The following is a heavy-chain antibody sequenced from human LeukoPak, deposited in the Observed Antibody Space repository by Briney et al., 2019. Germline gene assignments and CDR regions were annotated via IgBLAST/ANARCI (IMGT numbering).Heavy chain of an antibody. CDR3: VKSLDRHYYDIHGPLSH. V-gene: IGHV3-30*18. Sequence: GGSLRLSCAASGFTFSDYGMYWVRQAPGKGLEWVAAISYEGSNKYYGDSVKGRITISRDNARNTVDLQMNSLRAEDTAVYYCVKSLDRHYYDIHGPLSHWGQGTLVTVSS. CDR2: ISYEGSNK. D-gene: IGHD3-22*01. CDR1: GFTFSDYG. J-gene: IGHJ4*02.